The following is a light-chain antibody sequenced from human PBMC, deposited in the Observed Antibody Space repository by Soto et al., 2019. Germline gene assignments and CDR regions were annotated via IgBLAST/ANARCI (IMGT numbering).Light chain of an antibody. CDR3: NSYTSSTTLDV. CDR2: EVS. Sequence: QSVLTQLASVSRSPGQSITITCTGASSDVDGSDYVSWSQHHPRKAPARLIYEVSHRPSGVSSRFSGSKSGNTASLTIPGLQAGDEADYYCNSYTSSTTLDVFGTGTKVTVL. V-gene: IGLV2-14*01. CDR1: SSDVDGSDY. J-gene: IGLJ1*01.